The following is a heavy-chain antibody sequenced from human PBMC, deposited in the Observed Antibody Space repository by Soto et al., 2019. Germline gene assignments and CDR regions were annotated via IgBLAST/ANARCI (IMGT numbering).Heavy chain of an antibody. J-gene: IGHJ5*02. CDR2: IDWDDDK. CDR3: ARSSSSWYNWFDP. CDR1: GFSLSTSGMR. Sequence: SGPTLVNPRQTLTLTCTFSGFSLSTSGMRVSWIRQPPGKALEWLARIDWDDDKFYSTSLKTRLTISKDTSKNQVVLTMTNMDPVDTAXYYCARSSSSWYNWFDPWGQGTLVTVSS. D-gene: IGHD6-13*01. V-gene: IGHV2-70*04.